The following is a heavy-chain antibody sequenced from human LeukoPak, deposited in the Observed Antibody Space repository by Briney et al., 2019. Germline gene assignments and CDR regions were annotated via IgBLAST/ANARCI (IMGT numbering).Heavy chain of an antibody. Sequence: SVKVSCKASGGTFSSYAISWVRQAPGQGLEWMGGIIPIFGTANYAQKFQGRVTITTDESTSTAYMELSSLRSEDTAVYYCARVRERWLVQGSFGYWGQGTLVTVSS. CDR1: GGTFSSYA. J-gene: IGHJ4*02. D-gene: IGHD6-19*01. CDR2: IIPIFGTA. CDR3: ARVRERWLVQGSFGY. V-gene: IGHV1-69*05.